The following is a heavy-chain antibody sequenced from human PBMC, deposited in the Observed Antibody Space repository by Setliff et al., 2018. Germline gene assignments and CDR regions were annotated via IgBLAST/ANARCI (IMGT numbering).Heavy chain of an antibody. Sequence: GASVKVSCKASGGTFSSYCISWVRQAPGQGLEWMGGIMPKFGTPNRSQKFQGRVTVTADESTSTAYMELSGLTSEDTAVYYCASHFLTVMKYYYYMDVWGKGTTVTAP. CDR2: IMPKFGTP. D-gene: IGHD5-18*01. V-gene: IGHV1-69*13. CDR1: GGTFSSYC. CDR3: ASHFLTVMKYYYYMDV. J-gene: IGHJ6*03.